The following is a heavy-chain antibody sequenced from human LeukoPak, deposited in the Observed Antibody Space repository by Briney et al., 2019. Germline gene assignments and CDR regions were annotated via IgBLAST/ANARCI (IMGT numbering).Heavy chain of an antibody. CDR3: ARDYYGSGSYYIGWFDP. Sequence: GASVNVSGKASGGTFSSYAISWVRQAPGQGLEWMGRIIPILGIANYAQKFQGRVTITADKSTSTAYMELSSLRSEDTAVYYCARDYYGSGSYYIGWFDPWGQGTLVTVSS. CDR2: IIPILGIA. D-gene: IGHD3-10*01. V-gene: IGHV1-69*04. J-gene: IGHJ5*02. CDR1: GGTFSSYA.